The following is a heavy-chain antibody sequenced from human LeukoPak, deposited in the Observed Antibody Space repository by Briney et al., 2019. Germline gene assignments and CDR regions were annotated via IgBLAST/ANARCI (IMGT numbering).Heavy chain of an antibody. CDR3: ARDPLYDSSGYYRSAEYYFDY. V-gene: IGHV3-21*01. CDR2: ISSSSSYI. Sequence: PGGSLRLSCAASGFTFSSYSMNWVRQAPGKGLEWVSSISSSSSYIYYADSVKGRFTISRDNAKNSLYLQMNSLRAEDTAVYYCARDPLYDSSGYYRSAEYYFDYWGQGTLVTVSS. CDR1: GFTFSSYS. D-gene: IGHD3-22*01. J-gene: IGHJ4*02.